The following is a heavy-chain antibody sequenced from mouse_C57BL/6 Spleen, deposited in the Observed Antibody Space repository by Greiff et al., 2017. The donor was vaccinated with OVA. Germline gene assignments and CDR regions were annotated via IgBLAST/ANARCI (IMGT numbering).Heavy chain of an antibody. CDR1: GFTFSDAW. V-gene: IGHV6-6*01. J-gene: IGHJ2*01. D-gene: IGHD1-1*01. Sequence: EVQLVESGGGLVQPGGSMKLSCAASGFTFSDAWMDWVRQSPEKGLEWVAEIRNKANNHATYYAESVKGRFTISRDDSKSSVSLQMNILRAEDTGIYYCTRRDYGSSCFDYWGQGTTLTVSS. CDR3: TRRDYGSSCFDY. CDR2: IRNKANNHAT.